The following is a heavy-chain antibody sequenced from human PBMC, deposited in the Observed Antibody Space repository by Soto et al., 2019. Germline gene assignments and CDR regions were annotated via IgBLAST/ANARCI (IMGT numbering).Heavy chain of an antibody. V-gene: IGHV3-23*01. CDR1: GFTFSSDA. CDR2: ISGSGGST. J-gene: IGHJ4*02. D-gene: IGHD6-13*01. CDR3: AKENGYSSSWFEFDY. Sequence: EVQLLESGGGLVQPGGSLRLSCAASGFTFSSDAMSWVRQAPGKGLEWVSAISGSGGSTYYADSVKGRFTISRDNSKTTLYLQMNSLRAEDTAVYYCAKENGYSSSWFEFDYWGQGTLVTVSS.